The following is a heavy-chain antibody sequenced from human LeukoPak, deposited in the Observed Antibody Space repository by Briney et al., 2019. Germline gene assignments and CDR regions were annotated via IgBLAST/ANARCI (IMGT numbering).Heavy chain of an antibody. CDR2: MNPNSGNT. CDR1: GYTFTSYD. Sequence: VASVKVSCKASGYTFTSYDINWVRQATGQGLEWMGWMNPNSGNTGYAQKFQGRVTMTRNTSISTAYMELSSLRSEDTAVYYCARPRYDFWSGYHSRFDYWGQGTLVTVSS. J-gene: IGHJ4*02. D-gene: IGHD3-3*01. CDR3: ARPRYDFWSGYHSRFDY. V-gene: IGHV1-8*01.